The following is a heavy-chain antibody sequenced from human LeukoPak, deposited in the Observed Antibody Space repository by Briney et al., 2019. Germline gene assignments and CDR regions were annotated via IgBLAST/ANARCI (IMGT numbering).Heavy chain of an antibody. CDR3: AKGEVYFDY. Sequence: GGSLRLSCAASGFTFSSYSMNWVRQAPGRGLEWVSGISGNGAGTYYADSVKGRFTISRDNSKNTLYLQMSSLRAEDTAVYYCAKGEVYFDYWGQGTLVTVSS. CDR2: ISGNGAGT. V-gene: IGHV3-23*01. CDR1: GFTFSSYS. J-gene: IGHJ4*02. D-gene: IGHD1-26*01.